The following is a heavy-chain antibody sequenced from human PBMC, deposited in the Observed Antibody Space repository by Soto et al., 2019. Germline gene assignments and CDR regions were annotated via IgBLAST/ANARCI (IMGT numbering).Heavy chain of an antibody. CDR3: ARDAYNWNWSRLN. CDR2: IYYSGST. CDR1: GGSISSYY. J-gene: IGHJ4*02. D-gene: IGHD1-7*01. V-gene: IGHV4-59*01. Sequence: SETLSLTCTVSGGSISSYYWSWIRQPPGKGLEWIGYIYYSGSTNYNPSLKSRVTISVDTSKNQFSLKLSSVTAADTAVYYCARDAYNWNWSRLNWGQGTLVTVSS.